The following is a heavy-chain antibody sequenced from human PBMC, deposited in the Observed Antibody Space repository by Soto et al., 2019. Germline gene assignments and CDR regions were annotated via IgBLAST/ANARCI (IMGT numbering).Heavy chain of an antibody. CDR1: GGSISSGGYS. D-gene: IGHD5-18*01. CDR2: IYHSGST. CDR3: AREGSYGFYFDY. J-gene: IGHJ4*02. Sequence: TLSLPCAVSGGSISSGGYSWSWIRQPPGKGLEWIGYIYHSGSTYYNPSLKSRVTISVDRYKNQFSLKLSSLTAADTAVYYCAREGSYGFYFDYWGQGTLGPVSS. V-gene: IGHV4-30-2*01.